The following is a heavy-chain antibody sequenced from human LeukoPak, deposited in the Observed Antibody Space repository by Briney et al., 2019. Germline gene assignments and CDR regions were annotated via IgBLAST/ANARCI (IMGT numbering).Heavy chain of an antibody. D-gene: IGHD2-2*01. CDR3: ARHRQDIVVVYFDY. J-gene: IGHJ4*02. V-gene: IGHV4-34*01. CDR2: INHSGST. Sequence: PSETLSLTCAVYGGSFSGYYWSWIRQPPGKGLEWIGEINHSGSTNYNPSLKSRVTISVDTSKNQFSLKLSSVTAADTAVYYCARHRQDIVVVYFDYWGQGTLVTVCS. CDR1: GGSFSGYY.